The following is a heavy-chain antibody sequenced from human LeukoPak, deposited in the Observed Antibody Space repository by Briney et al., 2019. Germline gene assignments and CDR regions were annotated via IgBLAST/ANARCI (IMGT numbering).Heavy chain of an antibody. V-gene: IGHV3-23*01. CDR3: AGHHFGSGNYYKF. CDR1: GFTFSDSG. D-gene: IGHD3-10*01. CDR2: IDNSGGYT. J-gene: IGHJ4*02. Sequence: PGGSLRLSCAASGFTFSDSGMSWVRQAPGKGLEWISAIDNSGGYTYYLDSVKGRFTISRDNSRNTLYLQMSSLRAEDTAVYYCAGHHFGSGNYYKFWGQGTLVTVSS.